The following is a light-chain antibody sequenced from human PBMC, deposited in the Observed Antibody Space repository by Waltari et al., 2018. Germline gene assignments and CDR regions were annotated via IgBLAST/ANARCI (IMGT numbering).Light chain of an antibody. CDR2: DVS. Sequence: QSALTQPASVSGSPGQSITISCTGTSSDVGGYNYVSWYQHHPGKAPKLIISDVSRWPSWVSNRFSGPKSGNTASLTISGLQAEDDADYYCSSYAGYSAVVFGGGTKVTVL. J-gene: IGLJ2*01. CDR3: SSYAGYSAVV. CDR1: SSDVGGYNY. V-gene: IGLV2-14*03.